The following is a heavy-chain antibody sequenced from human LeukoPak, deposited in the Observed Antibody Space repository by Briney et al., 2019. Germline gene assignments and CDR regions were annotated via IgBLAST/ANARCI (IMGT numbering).Heavy chain of an antibody. D-gene: IGHD3-10*01. CDR1: GFTFSDYY. Sequence: PGGSLRLSCAASGFTFSDYYMSWIRQAPGKGLEWVSYISSSGSTIYYADSVKGRFTISRDNAKNSLYLQMNSLRAEDTAVYYCVKDLSGTYHFDYWGQGTLVTVSS. J-gene: IGHJ4*02. V-gene: IGHV3-11*04. CDR2: ISSSGSTI. CDR3: VKDLSGTYHFDY.